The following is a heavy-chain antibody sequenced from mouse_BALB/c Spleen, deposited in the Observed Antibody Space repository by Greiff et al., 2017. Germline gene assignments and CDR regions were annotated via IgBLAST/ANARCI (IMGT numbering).Heavy chain of an antibody. J-gene: IGHJ3*01. CDR3: ARQGFYDPDGFAY. D-gene: IGHD1-1*01. CDR1: GYSITSDYA. V-gene: IGHV3-2*02. Sequence: EVKLVESGPGLVKPSQSLSLTCTVTGYSITSDYAWNWIRQFPGNKLEWMGYISYSGSTSYNPSLKSRISITRDTSKNQFFLQLNSVTTEDTATYCCARQGFYDPDGFAYWGQGTLVTVSA. CDR2: ISYSGST.